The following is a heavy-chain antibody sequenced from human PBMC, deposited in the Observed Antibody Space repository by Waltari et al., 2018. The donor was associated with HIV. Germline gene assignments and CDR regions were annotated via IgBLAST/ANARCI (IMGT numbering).Heavy chain of an antibody. D-gene: IGHD4-17*01. J-gene: IGHJ3*02. Sequence: EVQLVESGGGLVPTGGSLRLSCAASGFPYRSYWMPWVRQAPGKGLVWVSCISSDGSTTNYADSVKGRLTISRDNAKNTLYLQMNSLRADDTAVYYCARENTMTYYDALDIWGQGTMVTVSS. CDR1: GFPYRSYW. CDR2: ISSDGSTT. V-gene: IGHV3-74*01. CDR3: ARENTMTYYDALDI.